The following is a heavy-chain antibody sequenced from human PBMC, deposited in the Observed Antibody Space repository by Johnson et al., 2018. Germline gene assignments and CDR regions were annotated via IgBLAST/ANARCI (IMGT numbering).Heavy chain of an antibody. D-gene: IGHD2-15*01. CDR2: INPSGST. Sequence: QVQLQQWGAGLLKPSETLSLTCAVYGGSFSGYYWSWIRQPPGKGLEWIGEINPSGSTNYNPSLKSRVTISVDTSKNQSSLQLSSVTAADTAVHYCVRDGYCSGGSCYYLYYWGQGTLVTVSS. J-gene: IGHJ4*02. CDR3: VRDGYCSGGSCYYLYY. V-gene: IGHV4-34*01. CDR1: GGSFSGYY.